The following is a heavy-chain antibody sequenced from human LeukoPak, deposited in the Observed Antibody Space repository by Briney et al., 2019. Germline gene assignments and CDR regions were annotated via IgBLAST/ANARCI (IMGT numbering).Heavy chain of an antibody. CDR2: IYSGGST. V-gene: IGHV3-66*01. CDR1: GFTFSSYA. CDR3: ARGLLNYYYYYGMDV. D-gene: IGHD2-8*01. J-gene: IGHJ6*02. Sequence: GGSLRLSCAASGFTFSSYAMSWVRQAPGKGLEWVSVIYSGGSTYYADSVKGRFTISRDNSKNTLYLQMNSLRAEDTAVYYCARGLLNYYYYYGMDVWGQGTTVTVSS.